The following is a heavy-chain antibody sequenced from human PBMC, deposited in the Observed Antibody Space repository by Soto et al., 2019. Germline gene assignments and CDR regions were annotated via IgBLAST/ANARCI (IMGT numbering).Heavy chain of an antibody. V-gene: IGHV3-30*03. J-gene: IGHJ6*02. CDR3: ARGLTLEWLGVDV. D-gene: IGHD3-3*01. CDR1: GFTVSSNY. CDR2: ISYDGTTK. Sequence: GGYLRLSCAASGFTVSSNYMSWVRQGPGKGLEWVAAISYDGTTKYYADSVKGRFTISRDNAKNSLYLQMNSLRDEDTAVYYCARGLTLEWLGVDVWGQGTPVTVSS.